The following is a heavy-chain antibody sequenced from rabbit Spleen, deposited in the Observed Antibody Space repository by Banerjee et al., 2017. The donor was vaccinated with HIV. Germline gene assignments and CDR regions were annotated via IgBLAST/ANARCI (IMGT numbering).Heavy chain of an antibody. CDR2: GYPDGIGST. V-gene: IGHV1S45*01. Sequence: QEQLVESGGGLVKPGASLTLICTASGFSFSTSYYICWVRQAPGKGLEWIGCGYPDGIGSTAYASWAKGRFTISKSSSTTVTLQMTSLTVADTATYFCARDAAGREDFNLWGPGTLVTVS. CDR1: GFSFSTSYY. D-gene: IGHD4-2*01. CDR3: ARDAAGREDFNL. J-gene: IGHJ4*01.